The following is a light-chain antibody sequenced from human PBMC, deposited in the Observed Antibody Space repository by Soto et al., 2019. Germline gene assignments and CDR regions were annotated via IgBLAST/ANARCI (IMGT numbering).Light chain of an antibody. CDR3: QQYNSYSLT. V-gene: IGKV1-5*01. CDR1: QSISSR. CDR2: DAS. Sequence: DIQMTQSPSTLSASVGDRVTITCRASQSISSRLAWYQQKPGKAPKILIYDASNLESGVPSRFSGSGTGTEFTLSISSPQPDDFATYCCQQYNSYSLTFGGGNKVEIK. J-gene: IGKJ4*01.